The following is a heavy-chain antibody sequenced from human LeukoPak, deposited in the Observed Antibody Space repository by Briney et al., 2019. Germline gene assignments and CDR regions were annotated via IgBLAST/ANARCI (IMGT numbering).Heavy chain of an antibody. CDR3: ARDQVVLEPYRFDY. CDR1: GYTFTGYY. J-gene: IGHJ4*02. Sequence: ASVKVSCKASGYTFTGYYMHWVRQAPGQGLEWIGWINPNSGGTNYAQKFQGRVTMTRDTSISTAYMELSRLRSDDTAVYYCARDQVVLEPYRFDYWGQGTLVTVSS. D-gene: IGHD2-15*01. V-gene: IGHV1-2*02. CDR2: INPNSGGT.